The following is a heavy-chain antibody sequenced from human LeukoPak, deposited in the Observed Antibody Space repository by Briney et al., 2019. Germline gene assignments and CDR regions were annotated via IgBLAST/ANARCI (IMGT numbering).Heavy chain of an antibody. CDR2: IKQDGSEK. CDR3: ARVRENYYYYGMDV. CDR1: GFTFSSYW. V-gene: IGHV3-7*01. D-gene: IGHD1-26*01. Sequence: GGSLRLSCAASGFTFSSYWMSWVRQAPGKGLEWVANIKQDGSEKYYVDSVKGRFTISRDNAKNSLYLQMNSLRAEDTAVYYCARVRENYYYYGMDVWGQGTTVTVSS. J-gene: IGHJ6*02.